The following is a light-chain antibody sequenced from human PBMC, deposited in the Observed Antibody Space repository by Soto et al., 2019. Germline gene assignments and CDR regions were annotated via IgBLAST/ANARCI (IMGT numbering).Light chain of an antibody. CDR3: QQYNNWPIT. CDR2: GAS. Sequence: ETVMTQSPATLSVSPGERATLSCRASQSVSSNLAWYQQKPSQATRLLIYGASTRATGIPARFSGSESGTKFTFTISSLQSEDFAVYYCQQYNNWPITFGQGTRLEIK. V-gene: IGKV3-15*01. CDR1: QSVSSN. J-gene: IGKJ5*01.